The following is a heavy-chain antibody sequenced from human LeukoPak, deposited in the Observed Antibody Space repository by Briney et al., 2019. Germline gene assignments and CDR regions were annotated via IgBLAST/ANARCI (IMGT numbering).Heavy chain of an antibody. CDR2: ISSDESDK. D-gene: IGHD5/OR15-5a*01. Sequence: GGSLRLSCAASGFTSSNYAMHWVRQAPGKGLEWVAFISSDESDKYYADSVKGRFTISRDNSKNTLYLQMNSLRVEDTAVYYCLVWKHVFDRWGQGTLVTVSS. J-gene: IGHJ5*02. CDR1: GFTSSNYA. CDR3: LVWKHVFDR. V-gene: IGHV3-30-3*01.